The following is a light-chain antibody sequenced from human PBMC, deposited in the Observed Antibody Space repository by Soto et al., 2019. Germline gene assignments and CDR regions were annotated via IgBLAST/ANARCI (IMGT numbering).Light chain of an antibody. Sequence: QSALTQPPSASGSPGQSVTISCTGSSSDVGGYHYVSWYQQHPGKAPKLMIYEVNKRPSGVPDRFSRSKSGNTASLTVSGLQAEDEADYYCSSYEGGNIFHVVFGGGTKLTVL. J-gene: IGLJ2*01. CDR1: SSDVGGYHY. CDR3: SSYEGGNIFHVV. V-gene: IGLV2-8*01. CDR2: EVN.